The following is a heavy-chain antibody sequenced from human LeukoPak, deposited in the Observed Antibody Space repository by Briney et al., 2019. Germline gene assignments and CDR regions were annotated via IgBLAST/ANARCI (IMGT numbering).Heavy chain of an antibody. CDR1: GFTFTSYA. J-gene: IGHJ4*02. D-gene: IGHD6-13*01. CDR3: AKGVASSGTGYYFDY. V-gene: IGHV3-23*01. CDR2: IGATGGGST. Sequence: PGGSLRLSCAVSGFTFTSYAMSWVRQAPGKGLEWVSAIGATGGGSTFYADSVKGRFTISRDNSKNALYPQMSSLRAEDTAFYYCAKGVASSGTGYYFDYWGQGTLVTVSS.